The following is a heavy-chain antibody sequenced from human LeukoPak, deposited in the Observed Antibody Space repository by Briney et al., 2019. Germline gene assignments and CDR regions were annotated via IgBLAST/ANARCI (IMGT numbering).Heavy chain of an antibody. CDR3: ARDGEGITIFQDWFDP. Sequence: GGSLRLSCAASGFTFRSISMSWVRQAPGKGLEWVSTISSSSTIIYYADSVKGRFTISRDNANNSLYLQMNNLRADDTAVYYCARDGEGITIFQDWFDPWGLGTLVTVSS. CDR2: ISSSSTII. J-gene: IGHJ5*02. CDR1: GFTFRSIS. D-gene: IGHD3-3*01. V-gene: IGHV3-48*01.